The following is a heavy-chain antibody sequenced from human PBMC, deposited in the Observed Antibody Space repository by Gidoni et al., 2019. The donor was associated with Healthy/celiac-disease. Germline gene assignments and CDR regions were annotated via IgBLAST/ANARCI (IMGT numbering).Heavy chain of an antibody. CDR2: ISGSGGST. Sequence: EVQLLESGGGLVQPGGSLILSCAAPGFTFSSDAMGWVRQAPGKGLEWVSAISGSGGSTYYADSVKGRFTISRDNSKNTLYLQMNSLRAEDTAVYYCANSPSWTWVDYWGQGTLVTVSS. J-gene: IGHJ4*02. CDR1: GFTFSSDA. CDR3: ANSPSWTWVDY. V-gene: IGHV3-23*01. D-gene: IGHD2-2*01.